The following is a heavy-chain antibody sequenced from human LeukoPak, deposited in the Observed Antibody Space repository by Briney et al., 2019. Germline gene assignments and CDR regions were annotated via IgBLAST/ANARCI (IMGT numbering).Heavy chain of an antibody. Sequence: SETLSLTCAVSGGSISSSNWWSWVRQPPGKGLEWIGEIYHSGSTNYNPSLKSRVTISVDTSKNQFSLKLSSVTAADTAVYYCARGQYSGSSRLYFDYWGQGTLVTVSS. CDR3: ARGQYSGSSRLYFDY. V-gene: IGHV4-4*02. D-gene: IGHD1-26*01. CDR2: IYHSGST. J-gene: IGHJ4*02. CDR1: GGSISSSNW.